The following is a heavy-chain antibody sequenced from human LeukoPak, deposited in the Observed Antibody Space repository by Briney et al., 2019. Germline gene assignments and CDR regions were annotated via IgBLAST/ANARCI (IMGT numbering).Heavy chain of an antibody. CDR1: GYTFTGYY. CDR3: ARAHQYSGSNGRLGY. J-gene: IGHJ4*02. V-gene: IGHV1-2*02. Sequence: ASVKVSCKASGYTFTGYYMHWVRQAPGQGLEWMGWINPNSGGTNYAQKFQGRVTMTRDTSISTAYMELSRLRSDDTAVYYCARAHQYSGSNGRLGYWGQGTLVTVSS. CDR2: INPNSGGT. D-gene: IGHD1-26*01.